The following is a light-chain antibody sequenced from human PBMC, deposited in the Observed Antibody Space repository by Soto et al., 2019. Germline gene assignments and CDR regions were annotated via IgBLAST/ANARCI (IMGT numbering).Light chain of an antibody. J-gene: IGKJ2*01. V-gene: IGKV1-5*01. CDR2: DAS. CDR1: QSVSNW. CDR3: QQYSSYVYT. Sequence: DIQMTQSPSTLSASVGDRVTITCRASQSVSNWLAWYQQKPGEAPKLLIYDASSLEGGVPSRFSGSGSGTEFTLTISSLQPDDFATYYCQQYSSYVYTFRLPTKVEIK.